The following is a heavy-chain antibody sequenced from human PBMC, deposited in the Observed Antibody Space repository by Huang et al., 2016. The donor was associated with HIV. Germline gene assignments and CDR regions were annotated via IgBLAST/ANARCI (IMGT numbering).Heavy chain of an antibody. V-gene: IGHV4-34*02. CDR2: LNQRGLS. J-gene: IGHJ4*02. D-gene: IGHD2-21*02. CDR3: ARPRMTATSSDSTWSFFDS. CDR1: GGSLSDHC. Sequence: QVQLQQWGAGLLKPSGALSLKCAVYGGSLSDHCWTWIRLSPGKRLEWIGELNQRGLSTYNPSLRSRVTRSVDMSKNQFSLNLTSLTAADTAVYYCARPRMTATSSDSTWSFFDSWGQGTLVIVSS.